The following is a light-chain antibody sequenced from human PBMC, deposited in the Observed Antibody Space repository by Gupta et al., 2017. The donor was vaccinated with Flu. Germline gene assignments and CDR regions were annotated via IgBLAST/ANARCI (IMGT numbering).Light chain of an antibody. Sequence: QPVLTQPPSSSASPGESPRLTCTLPSDINAGTYNIYWYQLPPGSPPKYLLYYYSDSDKGQGSGVPSRFSGSKDASANSGIVLISGLQSEDEADYYCMIWPSNAYVLFGGGTKLTVL. V-gene: IGLV5-37*01. CDR3: MIWPSNAYVL. J-gene: IGLJ2*01. CDR2: YYSDSDK. CDR1: SDINAGTYN.